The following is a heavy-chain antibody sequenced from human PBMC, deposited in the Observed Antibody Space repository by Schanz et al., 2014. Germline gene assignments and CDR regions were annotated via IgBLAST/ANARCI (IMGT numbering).Heavy chain of an antibody. D-gene: IGHD3-3*01. CDR1: GHTLSAYY. CDR2: IDPNSGGT. J-gene: IGHJ3*01. Sequence: QVQLVQSGADVKKPGASVKVSCKASGHTLSAYYIHWIRQAPGQGLEWMGWIDPNSGGTNYAQKFQGGVPMTRDTSIATVYMEVNSLTSDDTAVFYCARTASHDVWRGYIPHYAFDLWGQGTVVIVSS. CDR3: ARTASHDVWRGYIPHYAFDL. V-gene: IGHV1-2*02.